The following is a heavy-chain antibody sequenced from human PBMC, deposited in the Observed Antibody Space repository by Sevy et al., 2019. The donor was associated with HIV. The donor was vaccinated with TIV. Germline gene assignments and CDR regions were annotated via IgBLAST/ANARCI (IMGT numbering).Heavy chain of an antibody. CDR3: ARLGAAGLAGVFDP. Sequence: ASVKVSCKASGGTFSRSAISWMRQAPGQGLEWLGGILPIFGTTNYARNFQGRLTITADASTSAAYMELSSLTSEDSAGYCCARLGAAGLAGVFDPWGQGTLVTVSS. CDR2: ILPIFGTT. CDR1: GGTFSRSA. V-gene: IGHV1-69*13. D-gene: IGHD6-13*01. J-gene: IGHJ5*02.